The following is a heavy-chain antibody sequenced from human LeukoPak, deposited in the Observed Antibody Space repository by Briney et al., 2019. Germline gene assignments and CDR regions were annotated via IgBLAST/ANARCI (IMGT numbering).Heavy chain of an antibody. CDR3: AKQGLLNYIWFDP. CDR1: GFTFSDYG. V-gene: IGHV3-30*02. J-gene: IGHJ5*02. Sequence: GGSLRLSCAASGFTFSDYGMHWVRQAPGKGLEWVTFIRYDGSNKYYADSVKGRFTISRDNSKNTLYLQMNSLRAEDTAVYYCAKQGLLNYIWFDPWGQGTLVTVSS. CDR2: IRYDGSNK.